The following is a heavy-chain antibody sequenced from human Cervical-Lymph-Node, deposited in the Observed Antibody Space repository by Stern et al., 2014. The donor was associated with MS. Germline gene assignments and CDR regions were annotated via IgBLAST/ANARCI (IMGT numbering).Heavy chain of an antibody. V-gene: IGHV3-33*01. CDR1: GFTFENYG. CDR3: ARRRSLLGPYAMDV. J-gene: IGHJ6*02. Sequence: DQLVESGGGVVQPGRSLRLSCAASGFTFENYGMHWVRQAPGKGLEWVALIWYDGTEEYYTDSVKGRFTISRDNSKRILYLQMNRLRAEDTAVYYCARRRSLLGPYAMDVWGQGTPVIVSS. D-gene: IGHD3-16*01. CDR2: IWYDGTEE.